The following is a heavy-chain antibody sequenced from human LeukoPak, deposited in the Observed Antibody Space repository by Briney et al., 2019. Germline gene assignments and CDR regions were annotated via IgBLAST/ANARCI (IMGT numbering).Heavy chain of an antibody. V-gene: IGHV1-8*01. CDR1: GYTFTSYD. CDR3: ARFYDFWSGYRFGLDY. D-gene: IGHD3-3*01. CDR2: MNPNSGNT. J-gene: IGHJ4*02. Sequence: ASVKVSCKAPGYTFTSYDINWVRQATGQGLEWMGWMNPNSGNTGYAQKFQGRVTMTRNTSISTAYMELSSLRSEDTAVYYCARFYDFWSGYRFGLDYWGQGTLVTVSS.